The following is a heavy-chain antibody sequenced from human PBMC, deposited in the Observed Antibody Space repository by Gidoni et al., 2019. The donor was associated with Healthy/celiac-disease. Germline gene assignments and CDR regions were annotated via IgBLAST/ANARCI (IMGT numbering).Heavy chain of an antibody. V-gene: IGHV3-30*18. CDR1: GFTFSSYG. Sequence: QVQLVESGGGVVQPGRSLGLPCAASGFTFSSYGMHWVRQAAGKGLEWVAVISYDGSNKYYADSVKGRFTISRDNSKNTLYLQMNSLRAEDTAVYYCAKGGGSWENWFDPWGQGTLVTVSS. CDR3: AKGGGSWENWFDP. J-gene: IGHJ5*02. D-gene: IGHD2-15*01. CDR2: ISYDGSNK.